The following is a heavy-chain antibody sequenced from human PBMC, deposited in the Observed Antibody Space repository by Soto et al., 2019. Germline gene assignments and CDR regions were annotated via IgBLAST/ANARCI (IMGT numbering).Heavy chain of an antibody. Sequence: ASVKVSCKASGYTFTGYYMRWVRQAPGQGLEWMGWINPNSGGTNYAQKFQGWVTMTRDTSISTAYMELSRLRSDDTAVYYCARTTETEYFQHWGQGTLVTVSS. D-gene: IGHD1-1*01. J-gene: IGHJ1*01. CDR1: GYTFTGYY. CDR2: INPNSGGT. V-gene: IGHV1-2*04. CDR3: ARTTETEYFQH.